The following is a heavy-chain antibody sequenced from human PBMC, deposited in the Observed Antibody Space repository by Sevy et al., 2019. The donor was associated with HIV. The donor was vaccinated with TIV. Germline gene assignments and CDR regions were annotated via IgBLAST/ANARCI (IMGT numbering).Heavy chain of an antibody. CDR3: ARGARSYCSSTSCYRFDY. V-gene: IGHV4-34*01. CDR2: INHSGST. Sequence: SETLSLTCAVYGGSFSGYYWSWIRQPPGKGLEWIGEINHSGSTNYNPSLKSRVTISVDTSKNQFSLKLSSVIAADTAVYYCARGARSYCSSTSCYRFDYWGQGTLVTVSS. CDR1: GGSFSGYY. J-gene: IGHJ4*02. D-gene: IGHD2-2*02.